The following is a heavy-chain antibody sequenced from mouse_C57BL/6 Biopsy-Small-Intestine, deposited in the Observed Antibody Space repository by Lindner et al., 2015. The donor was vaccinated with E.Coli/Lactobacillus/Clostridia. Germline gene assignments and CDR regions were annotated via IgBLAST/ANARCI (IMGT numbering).Heavy chain of an antibody. CDR2: IYPGDGDT. Sequence: VQLQESGPELVKPGASVKISCKASGYAFSSSWMNWVTQRPGKGLEWIGRIYPGDGDTNYNGKFKGKATLTADKSSSTAYMQLSSLTSEDSTVYYCAREGAYYGSTSLYFDYWGQGTTLTVSS. J-gene: IGHJ2*01. CDR1: GYAFSSSW. D-gene: IGHD1-1*01. V-gene: IGHV1-82*01. CDR3: AREGAYYGSTSLYFDY.